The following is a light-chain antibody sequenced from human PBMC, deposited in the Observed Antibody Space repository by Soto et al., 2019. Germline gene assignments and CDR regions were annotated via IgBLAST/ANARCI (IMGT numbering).Light chain of an antibody. J-gene: IGKJ1*01. V-gene: IGKV3-20*01. CDR3: QQYGRTPRT. Sequence: EIVLTQSPATLSLSPGERATLSCRASQSVNSYLAWYQQKPGQAPRLLIYGASSRATGIPDTFSGSRSGTDFTLTISRLEPEDFAVFYCQQYGRTPRTFGQGTKVEI. CDR2: GAS. CDR1: QSVNSY.